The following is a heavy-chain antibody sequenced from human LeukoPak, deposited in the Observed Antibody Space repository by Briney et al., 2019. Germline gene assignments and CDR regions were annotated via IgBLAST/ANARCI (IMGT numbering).Heavy chain of an antibody. CDR2: ISGSGGST. J-gene: IGHJ4*02. V-gene: IGHV3-23*01. D-gene: IGHD5-18*01. CDR1: GFTVSSNY. CDR3: VNGYTYGQY. Sequence: GGSLRLSCAASGFTVSSNYMSWVRQAPGKGLEWVSAISGSGGSTYYTDSVKGRFTISRDNAKNTLYLQMNSLRAEDTAVYFCVNGYTYGQYWGQGTLVTVSS.